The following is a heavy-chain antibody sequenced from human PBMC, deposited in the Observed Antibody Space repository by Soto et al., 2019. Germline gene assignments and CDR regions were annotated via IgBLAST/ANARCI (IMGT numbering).Heavy chain of an antibody. CDR2: IFPRDSDT. V-gene: IGHV5-51*01. J-gene: IGHJ4*02. Sequence: GESLKISCEVSVDTFTNFWIGWVRQMPGKGLEWMGIIFPRDSDTRYSPSFQGRVTISVDKSINTAYLQWSSLKASDTAMYYCARHLRSTPFDSWGRGTLVTVSS. CDR3: ARHLRSTPFDS. CDR1: VDTFTNFW. D-gene: IGHD2-15*01.